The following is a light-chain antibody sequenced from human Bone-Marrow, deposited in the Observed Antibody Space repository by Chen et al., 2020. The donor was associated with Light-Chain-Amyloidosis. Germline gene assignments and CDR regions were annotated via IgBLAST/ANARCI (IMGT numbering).Light chain of an antibody. CDR1: QSLLHFNGYNY. Sequence: DIVMTQSPLSLPVTPGEPASISCRSSQSLLHFNGYNYLDWYLQKPGQSPQLLIYLGSNRASGVPDRFSGSGSGTDFTLKISRVEAEDVGVYYCMQALQPSFTFGPGTKVDI. CDR3: MQALQPSFT. J-gene: IGKJ3*01. CDR2: LGS. V-gene: IGKV2-28*01.